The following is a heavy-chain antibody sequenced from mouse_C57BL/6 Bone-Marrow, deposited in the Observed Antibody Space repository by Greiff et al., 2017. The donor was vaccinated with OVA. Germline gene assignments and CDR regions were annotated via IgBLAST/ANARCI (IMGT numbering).Heavy chain of an antibody. J-gene: IGHJ1*03. CDR3: ARQSYYYGSSYGYFDV. V-gene: IGHV5-15*01. CDR1: GFTFSDYG. Sequence: EVQGVESGGGLVQPGGSLKLSCAASGFTFSDYGMAWVRQAPRKGPEWVAFISNLAYSIYYADTVTGRFTISRENAKNTLYLEMSSLRSEDTAMYYCARQSYYYGSSYGYFDVWGTGTTVTVSS. CDR2: ISNLAYSI. D-gene: IGHD1-1*01.